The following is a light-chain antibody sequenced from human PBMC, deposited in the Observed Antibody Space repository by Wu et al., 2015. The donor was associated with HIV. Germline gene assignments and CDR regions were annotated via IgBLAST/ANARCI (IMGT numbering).Light chain of an antibody. J-gene: IGKJ5*01. Sequence: EIVLTQSPATLSLSPGERVTLSCRASQTIGSGYLAWYQLKPGQAPRLVIHETSVRAAGIPDRFGGSGSGTDFTLTITTLEPEDIAVYSCQQYTSSPITFGQGTRL. V-gene: IGKV3-20*01. CDR3: QQYTSSPIT. CDR1: QTIGSGY. CDR2: ETS.